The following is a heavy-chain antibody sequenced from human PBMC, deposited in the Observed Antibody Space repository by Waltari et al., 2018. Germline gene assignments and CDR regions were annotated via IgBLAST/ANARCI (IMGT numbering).Heavy chain of an antibody. Sequence: QVQLQESGPGLVKPSETLSLTCAVSGYSISSGYYWGWIRQPPGKGLEWIGSIYHSGRTYYNPSLKSRVTISVDTSKNQFSLKLSSVTAADTAVYYCAREITIFGVVINHDAFDIWGQGTMVTVSS. CDR3: AREITIFGVVINHDAFDI. CDR2: IYHSGRT. V-gene: IGHV4-38-2*02. D-gene: IGHD3-3*01. CDR1: GYSISSGYY. J-gene: IGHJ3*02.